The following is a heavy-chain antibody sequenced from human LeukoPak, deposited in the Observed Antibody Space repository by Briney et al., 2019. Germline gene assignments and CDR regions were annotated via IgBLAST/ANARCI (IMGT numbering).Heavy chain of an antibody. V-gene: IGHV1-46*01. J-gene: IGHJ4*02. CDR1: GYTFSSYY. CDR3: ARDGARSDFDY. D-gene: IGHD3-3*01. Sequence: ASVKVSCKASGYTFSSYYIYWVRQAPGQGLEWVGGISPRGGSTTYAQKFQGRVTMTRDTSTSTVYMELSSLRSEDTAVYYCARDGARSDFDYWGQGTLVTVSS. CDR2: ISPRGGST.